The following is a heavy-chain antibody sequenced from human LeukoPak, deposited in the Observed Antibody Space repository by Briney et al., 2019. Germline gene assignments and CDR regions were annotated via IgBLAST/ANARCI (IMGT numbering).Heavy chain of an antibody. Sequence: SETLSLTCTVSGGSISSYYWSWIRQPPGKGLEWIGYIYYSGSTNYNPSLESRVTISVDTSKNQFSLKLSSVTAADTAVYHCARHAADSGWFYDYWGQGTLVTVSS. CDR1: GGSISSYY. D-gene: IGHD6-19*01. V-gene: IGHV4-59*08. J-gene: IGHJ4*02. CDR2: IYYSGST. CDR3: ARHAADSGWFYDY.